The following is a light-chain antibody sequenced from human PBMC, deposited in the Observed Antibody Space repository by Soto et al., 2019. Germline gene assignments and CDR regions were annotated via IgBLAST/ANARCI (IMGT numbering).Light chain of an antibody. CDR1: QSFSSN. Sequence: EIVMTQSPATLSVSPGERATLSCRASQSFSSNLAWYQQKPGQAPRLLIYGAATRATGIPARFSGSGSGTEFTLTISSLQSEDSAVYYCQQYSDWPPWTFGQGTKVEVK. J-gene: IGKJ1*01. V-gene: IGKV3-15*01. CDR2: GAA. CDR3: QQYSDWPPWT.